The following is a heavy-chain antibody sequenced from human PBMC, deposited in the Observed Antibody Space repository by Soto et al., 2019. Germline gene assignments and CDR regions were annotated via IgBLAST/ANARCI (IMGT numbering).Heavy chain of an antibody. V-gene: IGHV4-34*01. CDR1: GGSFSGYY. D-gene: IGHD1-1*01. CDR2: INHSGST. Sequence: PSETLSLTCSVYGGSFSGYYWSWIRQPPGKGLEWIGEINHSGSTNYNPSLESRVTISVDTSKNQFSLKLSSVTAADTAVYYCARGWNQDYWGQGTLVTVSS. CDR3: ARGWNQDY. J-gene: IGHJ4*02.